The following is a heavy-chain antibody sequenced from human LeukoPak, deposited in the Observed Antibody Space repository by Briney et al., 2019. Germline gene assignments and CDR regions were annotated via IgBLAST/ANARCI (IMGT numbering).Heavy chain of an antibody. J-gene: IGHJ5*02. V-gene: IGHV4-34*01. D-gene: IGHD2-15*01. CDR1: GGSFSGYY. CDR2: INHSGST. CDR3: ARAPPRGYCSGGSCSRAGWFDP. Sequence: PSETLSLTCAVYGGSFSGYYWSWIRQPPGKGLEWIGEINHSGSTNYNPSLKSRVTISVDTSKNQFSLKLSSVTAADTAVCYCARAPPRGYCSGGSCSRAGWFDPWGQGTLVTVSS.